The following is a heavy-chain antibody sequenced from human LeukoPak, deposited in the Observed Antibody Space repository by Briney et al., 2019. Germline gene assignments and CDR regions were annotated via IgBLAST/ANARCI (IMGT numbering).Heavy chain of an antibody. CDR2: TSSSGSTI. CDR3: ATVWDPRGYGYGLAPDFDY. D-gene: IGHD5-18*01. Sequence: GRSLRLSCAAPGFTFSDYYMSWIRKAPGKGLGWVSYTSSSGSTIYYADSVKGRFTISRDNAKNPLSLQMNSLRAEETPVSYCATVWDPRGYGYGLAPDFDYWGQGTVVTVSS. CDR1: GFTFSDYY. J-gene: IGHJ4*02. V-gene: IGHV3-11*04.